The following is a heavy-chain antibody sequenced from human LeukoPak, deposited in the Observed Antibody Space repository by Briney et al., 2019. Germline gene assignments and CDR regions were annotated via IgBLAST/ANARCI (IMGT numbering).Heavy chain of an antibody. CDR2: IIPIFGTA. V-gene: IGHV1-69*06. J-gene: IGHJ6*03. Sequence: GASVKVSCKASGGTFSSYAISWVRQAPGQGLEWMGGIIPIFGTANYAQKFQGRVTITADKSTSTAYMELSSLRSEDTAVYYCARQVSDHYGSGSYYGYYYYYMGVWGKGTTVTVSS. D-gene: IGHD3-10*01. CDR3: ARQVSDHYGSGSYYGYYYYYMGV. CDR1: GGTFSSYA.